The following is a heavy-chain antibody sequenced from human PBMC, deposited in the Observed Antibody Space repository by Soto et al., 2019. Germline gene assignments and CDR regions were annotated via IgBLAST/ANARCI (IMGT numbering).Heavy chain of an antibody. Sequence: QVQLVQSGAEVKKPGSSVKVSCKASGGTFSSDTISWVRQAPGKGLEWMGRIIPILGIANYAQKFQGRVTITADKSTSTAYMELSSLRSEDTAVYYCASWFGESGWFDPWGQGTLVTVSS. CDR3: ASWFGESGWFDP. CDR1: GGTFSSDT. J-gene: IGHJ5*02. V-gene: IGHV1-69*02. D-gene: IGHD3-10*01. CDR2: IIPILGIA.